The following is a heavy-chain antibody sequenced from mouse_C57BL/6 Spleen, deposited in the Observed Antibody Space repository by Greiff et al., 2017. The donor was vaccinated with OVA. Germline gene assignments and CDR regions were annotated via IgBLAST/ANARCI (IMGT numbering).Heavy chain of an antibody. Sequence: QVQLKESGPGLVQPSQSLSITCTVSGFSLTSYGVHWVRQSPGKGLEWLGVIWSGGSTDYNAAFISRLSISKDNSKSQVFFQMNSLQADDTAIYYCARNPNWDDPLYYAMDYWGQGTSVTVSS. CDR1: GFSLTSYG. J-gene: IGHJ4*01. CDR3: ARNPNWDDPLYYAMDY. V-gene: IGHV2-2*01. CDR2: IWSGGST. D-gene: IGHD4-1*01.